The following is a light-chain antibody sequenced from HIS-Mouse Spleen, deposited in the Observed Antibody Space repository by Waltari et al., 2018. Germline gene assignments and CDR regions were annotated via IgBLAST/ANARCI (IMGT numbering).Light chain of an antibody. CDR1: TLGAKY. CDR2: QDS. CDR3: QAWDSSTVV. J-gene: IGLJ2*01. Sequence: SYELTQPPSVSVSPGQTASITCPGDTLGAKYACWYQQKPGQSPILVIYQDSKRPSGIPERFSGSNSGNTATLTISGTQAMDEADYYCQAWDSSTVVFGGGTKLTVL. V-gene: IGLV3-1*01.